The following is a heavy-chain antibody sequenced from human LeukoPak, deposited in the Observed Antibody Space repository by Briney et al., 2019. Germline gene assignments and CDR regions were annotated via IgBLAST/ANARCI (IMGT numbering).Heavy chain of an antibody. CDR2: TYYRSKWYN. V-gene: IGHV6-1*01. Sequence: SQTLSLTCALSGDSVSSNSAAWNWLRQSPSRGLEWLGRTYYRSKWYNDYAVSVKSRITINPDTSKNQFSLQLNSVTAADTAVYYCARASSGYSLSWFDPWGQGTLVTVSS. D-gene: IGHD5-12*01. J-gene: IGHJ5*02. CDR3: ARASSGYSLSWFDP. CDR1: GDSVSSNSAA.